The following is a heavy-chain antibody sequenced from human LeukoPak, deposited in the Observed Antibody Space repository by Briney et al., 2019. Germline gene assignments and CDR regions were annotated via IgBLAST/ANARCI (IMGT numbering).Heavy chain of an antibody. CDR2: IYSGGST. V-gene: IGHV3-66*01. J-gene: IGHJ3*02. CDR3: ARDPEVPDAFDI. D-gene: IGHD1-14*01. Sequence: GSLRLSCAASGFTVSSNYMSWVRQAPGKGLEWVSVIYSGGSTYYADSVKGRFTISRDNSKNTLYLQMNSLRAEDTAVYYCARDPEVPDAFDIWGQGTMVTVSS. CDR1: GFTVSSNY.